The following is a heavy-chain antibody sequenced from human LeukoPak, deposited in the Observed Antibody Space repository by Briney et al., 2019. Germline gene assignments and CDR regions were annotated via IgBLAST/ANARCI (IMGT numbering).Heavy chain of an antibody. CDR1: GFTFRDCE. Sequence: PGGSLRLSCAASGFTFRDCEMNWVRQAPGKGLEWVSYISSSGTSKWYADSLKGRFTISRDNAKNSLYLQMNSLRVEDTAVYYCGRVALDTSMIHYWGQGTLVTVSS. CDR2: ISSSGTSK. V-gene: IGHV3-48*03. D-gene: IGHD5-18*01. J-gene: IGHJ4*02. CDR3: GRVALDTSMIHY.